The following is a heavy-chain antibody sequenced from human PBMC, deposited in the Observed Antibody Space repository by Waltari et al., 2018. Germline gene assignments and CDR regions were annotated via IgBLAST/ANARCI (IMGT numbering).Heavy chain of an antibody. CDR3: ARGLAFDP. V-gene: IGHV3-21*01. J-gene: IGHJ5*02. CDR1: GFTFSSLG. D-gene: IGHD6-6*01. CDR2: ISSSSSYI. Sequence: EVQLVESGGGLVKPGGSLGPAWSASGFTFSSLGMNWVRQAPGKGLEWVSSISSSSSYINYADSVKGRFTISRDNAKNSLYLQMNSLRAEDTAVYYCARGLAFDPWGQGTLVTVSS.